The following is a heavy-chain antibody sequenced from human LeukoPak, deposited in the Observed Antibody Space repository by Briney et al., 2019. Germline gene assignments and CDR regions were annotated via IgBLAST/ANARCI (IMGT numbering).Heavy chain of an antibody. J-gene: IGHJ4*02. CDR1: GGSISNYY. V-gene: IGHV4-4*07. CDR2: IFAGGNT. D-gene: IGHD3-22*01. Sequence: ASETLSLTCTVSGGSISNYYWSWIRQPAGKGLEWIGRIFAGGNTDHNPSLKSRVAMSLDSSKNQFSLRLSSVTAADTAVYYCAREHKDYDGDGYYYGYWGQGTLVTVSS. CDR3: AREHKDYDGDGYYYGY.